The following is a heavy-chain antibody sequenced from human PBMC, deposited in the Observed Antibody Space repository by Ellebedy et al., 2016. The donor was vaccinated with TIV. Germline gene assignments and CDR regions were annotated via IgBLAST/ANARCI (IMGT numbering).Heavy chain of an antibody. Sequence: MPSETLSLTCAIYGGTFSGYYCTWIRQSPGKGLEWIGEINHSGSTNYNPSLRSRVTISLDTSKNQFSLKLNSVTAADTALYYCARGGRIPMSGRWTYWGQGTLVTVSS. CDR3: ARGGRIPMSGRWTY. D-gene: IGHD3-10*02. J-gene: IGHJ4*02. CDR1: GGTFSGYY. V-gene: IGHV4-34*01. CDR2: INHSGST.